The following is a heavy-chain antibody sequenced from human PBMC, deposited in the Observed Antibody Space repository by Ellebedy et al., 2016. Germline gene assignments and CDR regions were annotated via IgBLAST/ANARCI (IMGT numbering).Heavy chain of an antibody. CDR1: GLTFGTYV. Sequence: GGSLRLSCAASGLTFGTYVMNWVRQAPGKGLEWVATLYSGGTILYADSVKGRFTISRDNSKNTLYLQMNNLRAEDTALYYCARGNEIPGPEPLDNWGQGTLVTVSS. V-gene: IGHV3-66*01. J-gene: IGHJ4*02. D-gene: IGHD1-14*01. CDR3: ARGNEIPGPEPLDN. CDR2: LYSGGTI.